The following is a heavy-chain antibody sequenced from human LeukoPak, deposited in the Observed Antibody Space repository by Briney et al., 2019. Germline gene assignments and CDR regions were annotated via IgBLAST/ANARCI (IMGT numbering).Heavy chain of an antibody. CDR3: ARVSGTFGELY. V-gene: IGHV3-21*01. J-gene: IGHJ4*02. CDR1: GFTFSSYA. D-gene: IGHD3-10*01. CDR2: ISTSSSYI. Sequence: GGSLRLSCAASGFTFSSYAMNWVRQAPGKGLEWVSSISTSSSYIYYADSVKGRFTISRDNAKNSLYLQMNSLRAEDTAVYYCARVSGTFGELYWGQGTLVTVSS.